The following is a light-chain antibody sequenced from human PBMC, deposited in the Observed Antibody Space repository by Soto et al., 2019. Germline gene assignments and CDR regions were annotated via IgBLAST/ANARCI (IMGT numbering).Light chain of an antibody. CDR1: QSVSSY. CDR3: QQYGSSPLT. Sequence: EIVLTQSPATLSLSPGERAPLSCWASQSVSSYLAWYQQKPGQAPRLLIYDASNRATGIPARFSGSGSGTDFILTISSLEPEDFAVYYCQQYGSSPLTFGGGTKVDIK. J-gene: IGKJ4*01. CDR2: DAS. V-gene: IGKV3-11*01.